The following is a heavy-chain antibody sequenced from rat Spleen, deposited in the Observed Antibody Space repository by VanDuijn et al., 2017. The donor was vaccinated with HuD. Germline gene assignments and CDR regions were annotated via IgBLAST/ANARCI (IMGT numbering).Heavy chain of an antibody. CDR1: GSTFNNYG. CDR2: IIYDGIST. J-gene: IGHJ2*01. D-gene: IGHD1-9*01. Sequence: EVQLVESGGGLVQPGRSLKLYCAASGSTFNNYGMSWAGQAPTKGLEWVATIIYDGISTYYRDSVRGRFTISRDDAKSTLYLQMDSLRSEDTATYYCARHGYNSYFDYWGQGVMVTVSS. V-gene: IGHV5-29*01. CDR3: ARHGYNSYFDY.